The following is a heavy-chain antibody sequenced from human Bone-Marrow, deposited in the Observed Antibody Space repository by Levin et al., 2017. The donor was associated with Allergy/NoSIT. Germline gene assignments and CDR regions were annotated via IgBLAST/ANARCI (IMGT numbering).Heavy chain of an antibody. D-gene: IGHD1-1*01. V-gene: IGHV1-24*01. CDR1: GYTLTELS. CDR2: FDPEDGET. Sequence: GESLKISCKVSGYTLTELSMHWVRQAPGKGLEWMGGFDPEDGETIYAQKFQGRVTMTEDTSTDTAYMELSSLRSEDTAVYYCATCHNQGGGIYYYYGMDVWGQGTTVTVSS. J-gene: IGHJ6*02. CDR3: ATCHNQGGGIYYYYGMDV.